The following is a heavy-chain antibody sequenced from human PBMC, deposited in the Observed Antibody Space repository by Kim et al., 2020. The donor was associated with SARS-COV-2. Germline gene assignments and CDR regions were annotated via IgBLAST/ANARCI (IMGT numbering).Heavy chain of an antibody. CDR1: GLNFSDHY. CDR2: SRDRANSYST. D-gene: IGHD1-20*01. J-gene: IGHJ3*02. Sequence: GGSLRLSCGASGLNFSDHYMDWVRQAPGKGLEWVGRSRDRANSYSTEYAASVRGRFAISRDHSQNSVHLQMQDLKVEDTAIYYCNRRIFDAFDIWGQGAMVTVSS. V-gene: IGHV3-72*01. CDR3: NRRIFDAFDI.